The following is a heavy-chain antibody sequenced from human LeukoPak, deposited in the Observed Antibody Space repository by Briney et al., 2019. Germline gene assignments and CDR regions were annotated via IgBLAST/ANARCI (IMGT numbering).Heavy chain of an antibody. Sequence: GGSLRLSCAVSGITLSNYGMSWVRQAPGKELEWVAGVSDSGGRTNYADSVKGRFTISRDNPKNTLYLQMNSLRAEDTAVYFCAKRGVVIRVILVGFHKEAYYFDSWGQGPGHRLL. J-gene: IGHJ4*02. D-gene: IGHD3-22*01. CDR2: VSDSGGRT. CDR1: GITLSNYG. CDR3: AKRGVVIRVILVGFHKEAYYFDS. V-gene: IGHV3-23*01.